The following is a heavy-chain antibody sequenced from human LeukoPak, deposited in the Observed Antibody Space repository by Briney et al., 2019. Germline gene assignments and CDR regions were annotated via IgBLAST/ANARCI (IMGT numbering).Heavy chain of an antibody. D-gene: IGHD6-13*01. Sequence: SETLSLTCTVPGGSISSGDYYWSWIRQPPGKGLEWIGYIYYSGSTYYNPSLKSRVTISVDTSKNQFSLKLSSVTAADTAVYYCARVSTSSGWYGAAEFDYWGQGTLVTVSS. J-gene: IGHJ4*02. V-gene: IGHV4-30-4*01. CDR2: IYYSGST. CDR3: ARVSTSSGWYGAAEFDY. CDR1: GGSISSGDYY.